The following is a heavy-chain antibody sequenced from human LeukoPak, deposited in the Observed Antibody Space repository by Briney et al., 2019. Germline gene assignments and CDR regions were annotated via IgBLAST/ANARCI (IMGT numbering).Heavy chain of an antibody. CDR1: GFTVSSNY. Sequence: GGSLRLSCAVSGFTVSSNYMTWVRQAPGKGLEWGWGILSGGTKYYTDYVKGRFNISGDNSKYTLYLQMNSLRAEDTAVYYCARVWYSSRWYYYMDVWGNGTTVTVSS. J-gene: IGHJ6*03. V-gene: IGHV3-53*01. D-gene: IGHD6-19*01. CDR2: ILSGGTK. CDR3: ARVWYSSRWYYYMDV.